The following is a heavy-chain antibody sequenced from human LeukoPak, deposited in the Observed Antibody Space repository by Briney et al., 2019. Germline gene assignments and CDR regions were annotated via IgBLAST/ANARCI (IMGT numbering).Heavy chain of an antibody. CDR1: GSTFTGYY. CDR2: SNPNSGGT. CDR3: ASSSTSFFFFRFDP. J-gene: IGHJ5*02. D-gene: IGHD2-2*01. V-gene: IGHV1-2*02. Sequence: ASVKVYCKASGSTFTGYYMPWVRQAPGQGLEWMGWSNPNSGGTNYAQKFQGRVTMTRDTSISTAYMELSRLRSDDTAVYYCASSSTSFFFFRFDPWGQGTLVTVSS.